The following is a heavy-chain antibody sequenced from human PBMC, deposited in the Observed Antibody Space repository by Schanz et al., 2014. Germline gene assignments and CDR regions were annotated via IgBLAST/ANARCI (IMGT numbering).Heavy chain of an antibody. J-gene: IGHJ6*02. V-gene: IGHV3-48*01. D-gene: IGHD2-15*01. CDR3: ARDFLLEQLGYSHYYYAMDV. CDR2: ISSSSSTR. Sequence: EVQLVESGGGLVQPGGSLRLSCAASGFTFSSYSMNWVRQAPGKGLEWVSYISSSSSTRYYADSVKGRFTISRDNAKNSLFLQMNSLRAEDTAVYYCARDFLLEQLGYSHYYYAMDVCGQGTTVTVSS. CDR1: GFTFSSYS.